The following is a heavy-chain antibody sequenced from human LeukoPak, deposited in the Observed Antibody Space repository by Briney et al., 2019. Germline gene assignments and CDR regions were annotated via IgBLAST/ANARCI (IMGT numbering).Heavy chain of an antibody. CDR2: INPNSGGT. CDR3: ARDRAEWDLGGLFDY. J-gene: IGHJ4*02. CDR1: GYTFTGFY. Sequence: GASVKVSCRASGYTFTGFYIHWVRQAPGQGLEWMGWINPNSGGTNFAQKFQGRVTMARDTSISTAYMELSRLRSDDTAVYYCARDRAEWDLGGLFDYWGQGTLVTVSS. V-gene: IGHV1-2*02. D-gene: IGHD1-26*01.